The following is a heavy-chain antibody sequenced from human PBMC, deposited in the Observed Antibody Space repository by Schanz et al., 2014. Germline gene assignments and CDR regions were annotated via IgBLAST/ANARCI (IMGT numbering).Heavy chain of an antibody. CDR1: GFTFSRYA. CDR2: ATFDGTKK. Sequence: VQLVESGGALVQPGGSLRLSCAASGFTFSRYAMHWVRQAPGKGLEWVAGATFDGTKKYYGDSVKGRFTISRDNSKNTLFLQMSSLRAEDTAVYYCARDGDFDYWGQGTLVTVSS. V-gene: IGHV3-30*04. CDR3: ARDGDFDY. J-gene: IGHJ4*02.